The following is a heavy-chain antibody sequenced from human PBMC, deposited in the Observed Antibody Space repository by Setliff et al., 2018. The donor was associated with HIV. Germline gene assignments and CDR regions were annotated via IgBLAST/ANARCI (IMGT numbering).Heavy chain of an antibody. D-gene: IGHD4-17*01. J-gene: IGHJ5*02. CDR1: GYSINSDYY. Sequence: PSETLSLTCSVSGYSINSDYYWAWIRQPPGRGLESPGRGLELIGHIFHSGTTYYNPSLKNRVSMSVDTSQDQFSLWLTSLTAADTAVYYCARLLLHYGDDIPKFDPWGQGTLVTVSS. CDR3: ARLLLHYGDDIPKFDP. V-gene: IGHV4-38-2*01. CDR2: IFHSGTT.